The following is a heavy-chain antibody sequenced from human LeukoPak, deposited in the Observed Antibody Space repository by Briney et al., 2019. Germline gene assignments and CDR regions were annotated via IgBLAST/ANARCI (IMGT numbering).Heavy chain of an antibody. CDR2: VYTDGST. Sequence: GGSLRLSCAASGFTFSSYSMNWVRQALGKGLEWVSVVYTDGSTYYADSVKGRFTISRDNSKNTLYLQMNSLRAEDMAVYYCARSKVRGAPYYFDYWGQGTLVTVSS. CDR3: ARSKVRGAPYYFDY. D-gene: IGHD3-10*01. V-gene: IGHV3-53*01. CDR1: GFTFSSYS. J-gene: IGHJ4*02.